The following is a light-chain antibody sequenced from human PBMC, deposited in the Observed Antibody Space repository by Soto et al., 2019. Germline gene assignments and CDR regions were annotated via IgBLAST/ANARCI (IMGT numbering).Light chain of an antibody. Sequence: QAVVTQPPSASGTPGQRVTISCSGSGSSIGTNTVNWYRQLPGTAPKLLIYGDNQRPSGVPDRFSGSKSGTSASLAISGLQSEDEAEYYCAAWDGSLNNVLFGGGTKSPS. CDR3: AAWDGSLNNVL. CDR2: GDN. V-gene: IGLV1-44*01. CDR1: GSSIGTNT. J-gene: IGLJ2*01.